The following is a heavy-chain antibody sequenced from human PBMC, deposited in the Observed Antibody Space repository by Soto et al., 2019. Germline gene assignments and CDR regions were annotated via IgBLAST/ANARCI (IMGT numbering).Heavy chain of an antibody. D-gene: IGHD4-17*01. CDR1: GFSFADYA. Sequence: GESLKISCAASGFSFADYAMSWFRQAPGKGLQWVSGISGNGYNTYYTDPVRGRFTVSRDNYKYTVYLQIDSLSVDDTAVYYCARPLRTSTVNLDWYFDLWGRGTWSPSPQ. CDR2: ISGNGYNT. J-gene: IGHJ2*01. V-gene: IGHV3-23*01. CDR3: ARPLRTSTVNLDWYFDL.